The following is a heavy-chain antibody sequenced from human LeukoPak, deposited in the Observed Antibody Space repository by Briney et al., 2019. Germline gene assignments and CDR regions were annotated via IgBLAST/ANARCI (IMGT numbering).Heavy chain of an antibody. Sequence: GGSLRLSCAASGFTFSSYAMHWVRQAPGKGLEWVAVISYDGSNKYYADSVKGRFTIPRDNSKNTLYLQMNSLRAEDTAVYYCARDAYFDYWGQGTLVTVSS. J-gene: IGHJ4*02. CDR3: ARDAYFDY. CDR2: ISYDGSNK. V-gene: IGHV3-30*01. CDR1: GFTFSSYA.